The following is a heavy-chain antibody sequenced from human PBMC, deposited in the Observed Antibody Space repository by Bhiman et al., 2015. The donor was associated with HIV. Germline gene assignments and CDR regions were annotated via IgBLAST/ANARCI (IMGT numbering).Heavy chain of an antibody. D-gene: IGHD3-22*01. CDR2: IWYDGTNK. CDR3: AKEKDMIVVTNPDY. CDR1: GFTFSSCA. V-gene: IGHV3-33*06. Sequence: QVQLVESGGGVVQPGGSLRLSCAASGFTFSSCAMHWVRQAPGKGLEWVAVIWYDGTNKYYADSVKGRFTISRDNSKNTLYLQMSSLRVEDTAVYYCAKEKDMIVVTNPDYWGQGTLVTVPS. J-gene: IGHJ4*02.